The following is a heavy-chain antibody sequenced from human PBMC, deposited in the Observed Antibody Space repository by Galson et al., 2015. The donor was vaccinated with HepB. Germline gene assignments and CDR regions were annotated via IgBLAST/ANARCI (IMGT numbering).Heavy chain of an antibody. D-gene: IGHD5/OR15-5a*01. V-gene: IGHV1-69*13. CDR3: AREIRLGPMGAFDI. CDR2: IIPIFGTA. J-gene: IGHJ3*02. CDR1: GGTFSRYA. Sequence: SVKVSCKASGGTFSRYAISWVRQAPGQGLEWMGGIIPIFGTANYAQKFQGRVTITADESTSTAYMELSSLRSEDTAVYYCAREIRLGPMGAFDIWGQGTMVTVSS.